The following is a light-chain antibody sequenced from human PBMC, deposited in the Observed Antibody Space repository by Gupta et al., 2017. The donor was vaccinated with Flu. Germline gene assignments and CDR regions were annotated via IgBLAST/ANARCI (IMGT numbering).Light chain of an antibody. CDR1: QSSSSY. J-gene: IGKJ4*01. V-gene: IGKV1-39*01. CDR2: AAS. CDR3: QQSYSAPLT. Sequence: PSSLSASVGDRVTISCRASQSSSSYLNWYLQKAGKAPKLLIYAASSLQSGVPSRFSGSGSGTDFTLTISSLQPEDFATYYCQQSYSAPLTFGGGTKVEIK.